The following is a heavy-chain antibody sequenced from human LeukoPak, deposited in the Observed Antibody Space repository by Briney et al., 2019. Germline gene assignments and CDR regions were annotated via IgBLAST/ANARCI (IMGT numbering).Heavy chain of an antibody. V-gene: IGHV1-46*01. Sequence: ASVKVSCKASGYTLICRYMHWVRQAPGQGLEWMGTINPTGGLTFYAQRFQGRITMTRDTSTSTVYMELSSLRSEDTAVYYCAREGSGDPLFDYWGQGTLVTVSS. CDR1: GYTLICRY. J-gene: IGHJ4*02. CDR3: AREGSGDPLFDY. CDR2: INPTGGLT.